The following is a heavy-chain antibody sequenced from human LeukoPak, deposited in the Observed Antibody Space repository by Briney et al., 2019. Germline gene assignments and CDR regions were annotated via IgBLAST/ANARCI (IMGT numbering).Heavy chain of an antibody. CDR2: IFHNGKT. CDR3: ARIFDS. J-gene: IGHJ4*02. CDR1: GGSFSTSDYY. Sequence: SETLSLTCTVSGGSFSTSDYYWGWIRQTPGKGLEWIGDIFHNGKTNYNPSLKGRVTISIDTSNNQFSLRLPSVTAADTAVYYCARIFDSWGQGTLVTVSS. V-gene: IGHV4-39*07.